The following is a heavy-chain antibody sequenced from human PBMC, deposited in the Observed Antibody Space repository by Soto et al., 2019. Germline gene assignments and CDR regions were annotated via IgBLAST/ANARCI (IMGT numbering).Heavy chain of an antibody. J-gene: IGHJ4*02. CDR3: AKSKRLVDDPFDY. CDR1: GFTFSSYS. CDR2: ISSSSSTI. Sequence: HPGGSLRLSCAASGFTFSSYSMNWVRQAPGKGLEWVSYISSSSSTINYAESVKGRFTISRDNAKNSLYLQMNSLRAEDTAVYYCAKSKRLVDDPFDYWGQGTLVTVSS. V-gene: IGHV3-48*01. D-gene: IGHD6-13*01.